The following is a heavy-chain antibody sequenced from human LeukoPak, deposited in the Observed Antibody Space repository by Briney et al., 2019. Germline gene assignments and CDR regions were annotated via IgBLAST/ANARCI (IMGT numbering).Heavy chain of an antibody. V-gene: IGHV4-38-2*02. CDR3: ARSEWELTFDY. D-gene: IGHD1-26*01. Sequence: SETLSLTCTVSGYSISSGYYWGWIRQPPGKGLEWIGSIYHSGSTYYNPSLKSRVTISVDTSKNQFSLKLSSVTAADTAVYYCARSEWELTFDYWGQGTLVTVSS. J-gene: IGHJ4*02. CDR2: IYHSGST. CDR1: GYSISSGYY.